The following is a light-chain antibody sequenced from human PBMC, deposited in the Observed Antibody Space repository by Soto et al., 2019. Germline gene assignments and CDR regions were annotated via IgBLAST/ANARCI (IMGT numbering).Light chain of an antibody. CDR3: SSFTSSITLV. CDR1: SSDVGGYDY. Sequence: QSALTQPASVSGSPGQSITISCTGTSSDVGGYDYVSWYQQHPGKAPKLMIYDVSNRPSGVSNRFSGSKSGNTASLTISGRQAEDEADYYCSSFTSSITLVFGGGTKLTVL. V-gene: IGLV2-14*03. CDR2: DVS. J-gene: IGLJ2*01.